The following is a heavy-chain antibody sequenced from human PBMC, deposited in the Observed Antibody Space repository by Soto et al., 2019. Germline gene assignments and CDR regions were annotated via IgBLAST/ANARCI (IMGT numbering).Heavy chain of an antibody. CDR3: ARFEYNPLRGMDV. Sequence: QVQLQESGPGLVKPSETLSLTCTVSGGSLSSGSYYWTWIRQPPGMGLEWIGYSYYSGITNYNPSLKSRVTISVDTSKNQFSLKMNSVTAADTAVYYCARFEYNPLRGMDVWGQGTTVTVSS. CDR1: GGSLSSGSYY. D-gene: IGHD1-20*01. J-gene: IGHJ6*02. CDR2: SYYSGIT. V-gene: IGHV4-61*01.